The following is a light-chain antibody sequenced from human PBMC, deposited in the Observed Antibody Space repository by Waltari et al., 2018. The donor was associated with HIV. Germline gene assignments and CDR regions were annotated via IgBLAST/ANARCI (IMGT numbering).Light chain of an antibody. Sequence: QSALTQPASVSGSPGQSLTISCTGTTRDVGGYNYVYWYQQHPGKAPKLMIYEVSNRPSGVSNRFSGSKSGSTASLTISGLQAEDEADYYCSSYTRSTVYVFGTGTKVTVL. CDR3: SSYTRSTVYV. V-gene: IGLV2-14*01. CDR2: EVS. CDR1: TRDVGGYNY. J-gene: IGLJ1*01.